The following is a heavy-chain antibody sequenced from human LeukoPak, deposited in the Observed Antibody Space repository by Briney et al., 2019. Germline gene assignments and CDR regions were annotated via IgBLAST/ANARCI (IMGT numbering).Heavy chain of an antibody. CDR2: ISGSGGST. CDR1: GFTFSNFA. J-gene: IGHJ4*02. V-gene: IGHV3-23*01. D-gene: IGHD6-19*01. CDR3: AKAGSSGWFSSGGDS. Sequence: GGSLRLSCAASGFTFSNFAMSWVRQAPGKGLEWVSTISGSGGSTFYADSVKGRFPISRDNSKNTLFLQMNSLRAEDTAIHYFAKAGSSGWFSSGGDSWGQGSLVTVSS.